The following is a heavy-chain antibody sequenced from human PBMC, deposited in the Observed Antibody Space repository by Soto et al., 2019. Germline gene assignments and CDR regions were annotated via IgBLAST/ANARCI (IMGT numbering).Heavy chain of an antibody. D-gene: IGHD6-19*01. V-gene: IGHV5-10-1*01. J-gene: IGHJ4*02. CDR3: ARGCGWVDY. Sequence: EVQLVQSGAEVKKPGESLRMSCEASGYKFTNNWISWVRQMPGKGLEWMGRVAPDGSDTNYSPSFRGHVTISVDKSINTVYLQWSSLEASDTAMYYCARGCGWVDYWGQGTLVTVSS. CDR1: GYKFTNNW. CDR2: VAPDGSDT.